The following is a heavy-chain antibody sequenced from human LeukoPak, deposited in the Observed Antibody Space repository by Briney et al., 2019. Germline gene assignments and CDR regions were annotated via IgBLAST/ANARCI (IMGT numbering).Heavy chain of an antibody. Sequence: PSETLSLTCGVSGGXFSGYYWSWIRQPPGKGLKWIGEISHSGSTNYNPSLKSRVTISVDKSKNQFSLKLSSVTAADTAVYYCASRRWLSSWFDPWGQGTLVTVSS. J-gene: IGHJ5*02. V-gene: IGHV4-34*01. CDR2: ISHSGST. CDR1: GGXFSGYY. CDR3: ASRRWLSSWFDP. D-gene: IGHD5-24*01.